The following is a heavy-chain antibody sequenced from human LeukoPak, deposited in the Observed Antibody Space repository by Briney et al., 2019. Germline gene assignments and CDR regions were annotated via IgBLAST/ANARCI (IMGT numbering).Heavy chain of an antibody. Sequence: GASVKVSCKASGYTFTSYYMHWVRQAPGQGLEWMGWINTNTGNPTYAQGFTGRFVFSLDTSVSTAYLQISSLKAEDTAVYYCARLGDSSGYYRFDYWGQGTLVTVSS. V-gene: IGHV7-4-1*02. CDR1: GYTFTSYY. CDR2: INTNTGNP. CDR3: ARLGDSSGYYRFDY. J-gene: IGHJ4*02. D-gene: IGHD3-22*01.